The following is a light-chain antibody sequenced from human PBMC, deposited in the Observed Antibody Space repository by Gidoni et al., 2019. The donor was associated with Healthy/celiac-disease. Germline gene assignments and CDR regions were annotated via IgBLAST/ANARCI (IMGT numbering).Light chain of an antibody. CDR2: LNSDGSH. CDR1: SGHSSYA. CDR3: QTWGTGIHVV. V-gene: IGLV4-69*01. J-gene: IGLJ2*01. Sequence: QLVLTQSPSASASVKLTCTLSSGHSSYAIAWHQQQPEKGPRYLMKLNSDGSHSKGDGIPDRFSGSSSGAERYLTISSLQSEDEADYYCQTWGTGIHVVFGGGTKLTVL.